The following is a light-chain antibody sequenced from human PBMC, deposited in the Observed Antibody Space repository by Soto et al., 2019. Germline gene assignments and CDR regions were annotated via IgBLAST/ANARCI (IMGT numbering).Light chain of an antibody. J-gene: IGKJ4*01. CDR1: QSAHNN. V-gene: IGKV3-15*01. Sequence: EIVMTQSPATLSVSPGERATLSCRASQSAHNNLAWYQQKPGQAPRLLIYLTSTRATGVPARFSGSGSGTDFTLTSSGLQSEDFAFYYWQQYQWWPLTFGGGTKVEIK. CDR3: QQYQWWPLT. CDR2: LTS.